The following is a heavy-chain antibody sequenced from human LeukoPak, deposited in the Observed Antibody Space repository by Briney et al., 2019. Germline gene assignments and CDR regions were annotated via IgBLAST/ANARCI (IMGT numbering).Heavy chain of an antibody. CDR1: GFTFSSYW. J-gene: IGHJ4*02. CDR2: IKSDGSSA. CDR3: ARAAAAGTFDY. Sequence: LSGGSLRLSCEASGFTFSSYWMKWVRQAPGKGLVWVSRIKSDGSSANYADSVKGRFTISRDNAKNTLYLEMNSLRAEDTAVYYCARAAAAGTFDYWGQGTLVTVSS. V-gene: IGHV3-74*01. D-gene: IGHD6-13*01.